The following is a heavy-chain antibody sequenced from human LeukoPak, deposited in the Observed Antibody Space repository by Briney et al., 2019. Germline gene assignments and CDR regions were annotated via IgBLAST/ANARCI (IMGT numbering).Heavy chain of an antibody. Sequence: SETLSLTCTVSGGSISSYHSTWIRQPPGEGLEWIGHIYNSGSTNYNPSLWGRVTISLDTSKNQVSLKLSSVTAADTAMYYCARKDGDGWGQGTLVTVSS. CDR1: GGSISSYH. CDR2: IYNSGST. V-gene: IGHV4-59*01. J-gene: IGHJ4*02. D-gene: IGHD5-24*01. CDR3: ARKDGDG.